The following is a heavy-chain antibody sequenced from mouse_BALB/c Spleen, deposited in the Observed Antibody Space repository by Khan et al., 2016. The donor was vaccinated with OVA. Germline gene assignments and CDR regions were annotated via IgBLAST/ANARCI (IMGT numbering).Heavy chain of an antibody. CDR3: ARANGNYHYYYAMDY. CDR2: IAPGSGST. J-gene: IGHJ4*01. D-gene: IGHD2-1*01. CDR1: GYTFTSYW. Sequence: DLVKPGASVKLSCKASGYTFTSYWLNWIKQRPGQGLEWIGRIAPGSGSTYYNEMFKGKATLTVDTSSSTAYIQLSSLSSEDSAVYFCARANGNYHYYYAMDYWGQGTSVTVSS. V-gene: IGHV1S41*01.